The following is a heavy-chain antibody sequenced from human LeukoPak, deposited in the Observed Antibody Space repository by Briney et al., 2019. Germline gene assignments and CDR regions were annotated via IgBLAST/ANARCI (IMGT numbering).Heavy chain of an antibody. CDR1: GFSFNNYW. V-gene: IGHV3-7*05. Sequence: GGSLRLSCAVSGFSFNNYWMSWVRQAPGKGLEWVANIKRDGSEKYYVDSVKGRFSISRDNAKNSLYLQMNSLRAEDTAVYYCARDYDFWSGYLDYWGQGTLVTVSS. J-gene: IGHJ4*02. CDR3: ARDYDFWSGYLDY. D-gene: IGHD3-3*01. CDR2: IKRDGSEK.